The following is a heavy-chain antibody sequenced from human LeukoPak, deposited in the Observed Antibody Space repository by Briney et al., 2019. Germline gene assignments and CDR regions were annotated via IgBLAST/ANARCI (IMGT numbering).Heavy chain of an antibody. V-gene: IGHV3-43*01. CDR1: GFTFDDYI. Sequence: GGSLRLSCAASGFTFDDYIMHWVRQAPGKGLEWVSLISWDGDTTYYADSVKGRFTSSRDNSKNSLFLQMNSLRTEDTALYYCAKARGLIGGAFDVWGQGTMVTVSS. J-gene: IGHJ3*01. D-gene: IGHD3-22*01. CDR3: AKARGLIGGAFDV. CDR2: ISWDGDTT.